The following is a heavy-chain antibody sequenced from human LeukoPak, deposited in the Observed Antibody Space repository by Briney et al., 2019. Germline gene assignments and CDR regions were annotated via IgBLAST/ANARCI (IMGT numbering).Heavy chain of an antibody. CDR1: GFTFSSYG. Sequence: GRSLRLSCAASGFTFSSYGMNWVRQAPGKGLEWVSGIIPSGHTTYYADSVRGRFTISRDNAKNSLYLQMNSLRAEDTAVYYCAKEPSREGGSGSYYNHWGQGTLVTVSS. J-gene: IGHJ5*02. D-gene: IGHD3-10*01. V-gene: IGHV3-23*01. CDR3: AKEPSREGGSGSYYNH. CDR2: IIPSGHTT.